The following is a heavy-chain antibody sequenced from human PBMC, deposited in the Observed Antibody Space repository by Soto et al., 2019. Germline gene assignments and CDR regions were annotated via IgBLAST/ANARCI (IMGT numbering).Heavy chain of an antibody. V-gene: IGHV1-2*02. Sequence: ASVKVSCKASGYTFTGYYMHWVRQAPGQGLEWMGWINPNSGGTNYAQKFQGRVTMTRDTSISTAYMELSRLRSDDTAVYYCARVARYSKGSSWYVDAFDIWGQGTMVTVSS. CDR3: ARVARYSKGSSWYVDAFDI. D-gene: IGHD6-13*01. J-gene: IGHJ3*02. CDR1: GYTFTGYY. CDR2: INPNSGGT.